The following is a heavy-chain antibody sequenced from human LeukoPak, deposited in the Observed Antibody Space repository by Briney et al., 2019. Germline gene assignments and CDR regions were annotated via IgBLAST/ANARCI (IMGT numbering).Heavy chain of an antibody. J-gene: IGHJ4*02. CDR1: GGSFSGYY. CDR2: MYYSGST. D-gene: IGHD3-16*02. V-gene: IGHV4-34*01. Sequence: SETLSLTCAVYGGSFSGYYWSWIRQPPGKGLEWIGSMYYSGSTYYNPSLKSRVTISVDTSKNQFSLKLSSVTAADTAVYYCLSLTGHFDYVWGSYRPNYVDYWGQGTLVTVSS. CDR3: LSLTGHFDYVWGSYRPNYVDY.